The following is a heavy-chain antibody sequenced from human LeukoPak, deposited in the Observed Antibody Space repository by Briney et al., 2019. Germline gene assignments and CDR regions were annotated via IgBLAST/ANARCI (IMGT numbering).Heavy chain of an antibody. CDR2: INPSGGST. J-gene: IGHJ4*02. Sequence: ASVKVSCKASGYTFTSHYMHWVRQAPGQGLEWMGIINPSGGSTSYAQKFQGRVTMTRDMSTSTVYMELSSLRSEDTAVYYCARGDDYGGNSTPFDYWGQGTLVTVCS. V-gene: IGHV1-46*01. CDR1: GYTFTSHY. D-gene: IGHD4-23*01. CDR3: ARGDDYGGNSTPFDY.